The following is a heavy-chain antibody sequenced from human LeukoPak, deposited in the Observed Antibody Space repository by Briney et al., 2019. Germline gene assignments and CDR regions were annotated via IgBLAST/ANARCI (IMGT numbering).Heavy chain of an antibody. CDR2: IIPIFGTA. V-gene: IGHV1-69*05. CDR3: ARGAVDIVVVPAAEHWFDP. Sequence: ASVKVSCKASGGTFSSYAISWVRQAPGQGLEWMGGIIPIFGTANYAQKFQGRVTITTDESTSTAYMELSSLRSEDTAVYYCARGAVDIVVVPAAEHWFDPWAREPWSPSPQ. J-gene: IGHJ5*02. D-gene: IGHD2-2*03. CDR1: GGTFSSYA.